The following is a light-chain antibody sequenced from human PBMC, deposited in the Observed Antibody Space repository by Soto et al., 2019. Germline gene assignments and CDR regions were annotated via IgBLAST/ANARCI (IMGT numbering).Light chain of an antibody. Sequence: ESVLTQSPGTLSLSPGDRATLSCRASQSVSSNYLAWYQQKPGQAPRLLIYGASTRATGIPDRFSGSGSGTDFTLTISRLEPEDFAVYYCQQYGSSPQTFGQGTRLEIK. J-gene: IGKJ5*01. CDR2: GAS. V-gene: IGKV3-20*01. CDR3: QQYGSSPQT. CDR1: QSVSSNY.